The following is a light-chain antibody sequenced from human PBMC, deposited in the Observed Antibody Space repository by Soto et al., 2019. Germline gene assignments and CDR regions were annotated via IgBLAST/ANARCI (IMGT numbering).Light chain of an antibody. V-gene: IGKV1-5*01. CDR3: QQYETYFRYT. CDR2: DAY. J-gene: IGKJ2*01. CDR1: QDISTW. Sequence: DIQMTQSPSTLSASVGDRVTITCRASQDISTWLAWYQQRPGKAPHLLIYDAYNLESGVPSRFSGSGSGTEFMLTIGSLQPDDFATYYCQQYETYFRYTFGQGTKLDTK.